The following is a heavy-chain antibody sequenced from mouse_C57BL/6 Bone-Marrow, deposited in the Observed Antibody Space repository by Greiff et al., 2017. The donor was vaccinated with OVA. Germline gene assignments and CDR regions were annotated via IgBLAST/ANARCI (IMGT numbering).Heavy chain of an antibody. CDR3: ARGGTTVAYAMDY. V-gene: IGHV1-85*01. CDR2: IYPRDGST. D-gene: IGHD1-1*01. J-gene: IGHJ4*01. Sequence: QVQLQQSGPELVKPGASVKLSCKASGYTFTSYDINWVKQRPGQGLEWIGWIYPRDGSTKYNEKFKGKATLTVDTSSSTAYMELLSLTSEDSAVYVCARGGTTVAYAMDYWGQGTSVTVSS. CDR1: GYTFTSYD.